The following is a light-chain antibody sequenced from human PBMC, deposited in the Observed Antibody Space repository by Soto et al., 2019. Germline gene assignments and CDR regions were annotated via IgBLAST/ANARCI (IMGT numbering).Light chain of an antibody. V-gene: IGKV3-11*01. Sequence: EIVLTQSPATLSLSPGERATLSCRASQSVGTYLAWYQQKRGQSPRLLIYGASNRAPGIPARFSGSGSGTDFTLTISSLEPADFAVYYCQQRSNWPPGITFGGGTKVDIK. CDR3: QQRSNWPPGIT. CDR2: GAS. CDR1: QSVGTY. J-gene: IGKJ4*01.